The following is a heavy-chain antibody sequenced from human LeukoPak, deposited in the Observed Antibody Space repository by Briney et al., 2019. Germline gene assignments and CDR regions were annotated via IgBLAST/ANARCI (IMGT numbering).Heavy chain of an antibody. CDR3: ARGGDPVDY. D-gene: IGHD3-16*01. V-gene: IGHV3-21*06. CDR2: TSDSSSYI. CDR1: GFTFSRYS. J-gene: IGHJ4*02. Sequence: GRSLRLSCAASGFTFSRYSMNWVRQAPGKRLDWVSGTSDSSSYIFLADSVNGGFTISRDNAKNSVDMQMNSLRVEGSAVYYCARGGDPVDYWGQGTLVTVSS.